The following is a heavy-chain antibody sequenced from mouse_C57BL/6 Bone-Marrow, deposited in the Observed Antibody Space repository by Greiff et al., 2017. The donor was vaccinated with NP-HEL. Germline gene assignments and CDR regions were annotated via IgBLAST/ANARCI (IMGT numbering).Heavy chain of an antibody. CDR2: SRHKANDYTT. V-gene: IGHV7-1*01. CDR1: GFTFSDFY. D-gene: IGHD2-1*01. J-gene: IGHJ4*01. CDR3: ARDDYGNYAMDY. Sequence: EVQRVESGGGLVQSGRSLRLSCATSGFTFSDFYMEWVRQAPGKGLEWLAASRHKANDYTTEYSASVKGRFIVSRDTSQSILYLQMNALRVEDTAIYYCARDDYGNYAMDYWGQGTSVTVSS.